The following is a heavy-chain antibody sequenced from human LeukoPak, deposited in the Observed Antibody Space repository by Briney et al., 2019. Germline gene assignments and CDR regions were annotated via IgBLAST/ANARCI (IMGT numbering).Heavy chain of an antibody. V-gene: IGHV3-48*03. CDR1: GFTFSSYE. J-gene: IGHJ4*02. CDR2: ISSSGSAI. Sequence: GGSLRLSCAASGFTFSSYEVIWVRQAPGKGLEWVSYISSSGSAIFYADSVKGRFTISRDNAKNSLYMQMNSLRAEDTAVYYCSRVFRGSSPPTRGYWGQGTLVTVSS. D-gene: IGHD1-26*01. CDR3: SRVFRGSSPPTRGY.